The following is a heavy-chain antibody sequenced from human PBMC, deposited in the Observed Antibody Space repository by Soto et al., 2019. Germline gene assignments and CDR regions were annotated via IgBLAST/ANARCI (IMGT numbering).Heavy chain of an antibody. D-gene: IGHD3-10*01. CDR3: ARAKGAGGYYYYGMDV. Sequence: QVQLQESGPGLVKPSQTLSLTCTVSGGSISSGGYYWSWIRQHPGKGLEWIGYIYYSGSTYYNPSLKSRVTISVDTSKNPFSLKLSSVTAADTAVYYCARAKGAGGYYYYGMDVWGQGTTVTVSS. V-gene: IGHV4-31*03. J-gene: IGHJ6*02. CDR1: GGSISSGGYY. CDR2: IYYSGST.